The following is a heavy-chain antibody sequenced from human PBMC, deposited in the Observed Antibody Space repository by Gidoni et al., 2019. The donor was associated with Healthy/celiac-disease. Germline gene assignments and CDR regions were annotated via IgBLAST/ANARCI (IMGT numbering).Heavy chain of an antibody. V-gene: IGHV1-18*01. CDR2: ISTDDGNT. J-gene: IGHJ5*02. Sequence: QVQLLQSGAEVKNPGASVKVSCKTSVYTFSSYGISWVRQAPGQGLEWMGWISTDDGNTNDAQKLQGRVTMTTDTSTSTAYMELRSLRSDDTGVYYCARDYGSGPIDWFDPWGQGTLVTVSS. CDR1: VYTFSSYG. D-gene: IGHD3-10*01. CDR3: ARDYGSGPIDWFDP.